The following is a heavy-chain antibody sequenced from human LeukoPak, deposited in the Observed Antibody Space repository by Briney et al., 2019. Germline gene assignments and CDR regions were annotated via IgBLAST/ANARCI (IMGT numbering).Heavy chain of an antibody. V-gene: IGHV4-4*07. J-gene: IGHJ4*02. D-gene: IGHD5-24*01. CDR2: IYTSGST. CDR1: GGSISSYH. CDR3: ARDRRGRDGYNYYYDY. Sequence: ASETLSLTCTVSGGSISSYHWSWIRQPAGKGLEWIGRIYTSGSTNYNPSLKSRVTMSVDTSKNQFSLKLSSVTAADTAVYYCARDRRGRDGYNYYYDYWGQGTLVTVSS.